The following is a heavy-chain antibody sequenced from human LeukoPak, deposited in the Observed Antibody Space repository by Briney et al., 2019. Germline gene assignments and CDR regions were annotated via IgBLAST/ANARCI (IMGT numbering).Heavy chain of an antibody. D-gene: IGHD6-13*01. V-gene: IGHV4-59*11. Sequence: SETLSLTCNVSGGSISSHYWSWIRQPPGKGLEWIAYIHYSGSTNYNPSLTSRVTISVDTSKNQFSLKLTSVTAADTAVYYCARSLSTGPSAAGDAFYFYYGMGVWGQGTTVTVSS. CDR1: GGSISSHY. J-gene: IGHJ6*02. CDR3: ARSLSTGPSAAGDAFYFYYGMGV. CDR2: IHYSGST.